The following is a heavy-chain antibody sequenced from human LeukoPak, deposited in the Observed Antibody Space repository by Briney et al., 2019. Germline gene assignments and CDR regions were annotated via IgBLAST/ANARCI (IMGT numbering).Heavy chain of an antibody. CDR1: GFTFSNNW. Sequence: GGSLRLPCAASGFTFSNNWMAWVRQAPGKGLEWVANIKQDGSEIYYVDSVKGRFTISRDNAKNSVYLQMTSLRAEDTAVYYCAGGNQFDYWGQGVLVTVSS. V-gene: IGHV3-7*01. D-gene: IGHD2/OR15-2a*01. CDR2: IKQDGSEI. CDR3: AGGNQFDY. J-gene: IGHJ4*02.